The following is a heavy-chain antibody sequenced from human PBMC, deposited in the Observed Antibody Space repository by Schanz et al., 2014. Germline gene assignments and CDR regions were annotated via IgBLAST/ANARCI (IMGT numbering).Heavy chain of an antibody. CDR3: AKDGLLPGIAAAGDFEY. CDR2: ISSSSSTI. CDR1: GFTFSSYG. Sequence: LVESGGGVVQPGRSLRLSCAASGFTFSSYGMHWVRQAPGKGLEWVSYISSSSSTIYYADSVKGRFTISRDNSDNTLFLQMNSLRAEDTAVYYCAKDGLLPGIAAAGDFEYWGQGALVTVSS. J-gene: IGHJ4*02. D-gene: IGHD6-13*01. V-gene: IGHV3-48*01.